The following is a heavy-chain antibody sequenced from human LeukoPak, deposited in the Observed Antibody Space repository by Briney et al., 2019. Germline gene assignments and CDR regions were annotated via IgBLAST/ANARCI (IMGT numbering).Heavy chain of an antibody. J-gene: IGHJ6*03. D-gene: IGHD4-11*01. Sequence: GGSLRLSCAASGFTFSSYWMSWVRQAPGKGLEWVANIKQDGSEKYYVDSVKGRFTISRDNAKNSLYLQMNSLRAEDTAVYYCAREEKFYSIWAYYYYYYMDVWGKGTTVTVSS. V-gene: IGHV3-7*01. CDR2: IKQDGSEK. CDR1: GFTFSSYW. CDR3: AREEKFYSIWAYYYYYYMDV.